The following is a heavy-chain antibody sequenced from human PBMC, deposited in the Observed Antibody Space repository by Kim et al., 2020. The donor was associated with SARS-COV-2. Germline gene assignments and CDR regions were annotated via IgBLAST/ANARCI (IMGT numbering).Heavy chain of an antibody. J-gene: IGHJ3*02. CDR3: VRDLWGGAFDM. V-gene: IGHV3-48*02. D-gene: IGHD3-16*01. CDR1: GFTFNAYD. CDR2: ITKGSDTI. Sequence: GGSLRLSCATSGFTFNAYDMNWVRQAPGKGLEWLSFITKGSDTIYYADSVKGRFTISRDNTRNSLYLQMNSLRDEDTAVYFCVRDLWGGAFDMWGQGTMV.